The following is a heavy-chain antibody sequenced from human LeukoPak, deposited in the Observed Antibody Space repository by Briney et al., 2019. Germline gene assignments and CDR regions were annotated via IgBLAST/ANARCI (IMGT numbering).Heavy chain of an antibody. CDR1: GLTFSNVW. V-gene: IGHV3-74*01. D-gene: IGHD2-21*01. Sequence: GGSLRLSCAVSGLTFSNVWMHWVRQAPGQGLVWVSRINSAGSSTVYADPVKGRFTISRDNAKNMLYLQMNSLRADDTAVYYCASLRDSDNWGQGTMVTVSS. CDR2: INSAGSST. J-gene: IGHJ3*02. CDR3: ASLRDSDN.